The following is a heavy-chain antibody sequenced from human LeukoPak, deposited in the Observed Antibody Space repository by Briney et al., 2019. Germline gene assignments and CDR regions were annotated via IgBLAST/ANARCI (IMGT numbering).Heavy chain of an antibody. J-gene: IGHJ4*02. D-gene: IGHD3-22*01. V-gene: IGHV3-21*01. CDR2: ISSSSSYI. CDR1: GFTFSSYS. Sequence: GGSLRLSCAASGFTFSSYSMNWVRQAPGKGLEWVSSISSSSSYIYYADSVKGRFTISRDNAKNSLYLQMNSLRAEDTAVYYCARDFWRTYYYDSSGYYSPFDYWGQGTLVTDSS. CDR3: ARDFWRTYYYDSSGYYSPFDY.